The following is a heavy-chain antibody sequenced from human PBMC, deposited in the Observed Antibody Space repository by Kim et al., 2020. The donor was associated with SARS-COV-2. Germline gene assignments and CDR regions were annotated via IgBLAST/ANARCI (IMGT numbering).Heavy chain of an antibody. V-gene: IGHV1-18*01. D-gene: IGHD3-10*01. J-gene: IGHJ4*02. Sequence: LKGRVTMTTDTSTSTAYMELRSLRSDDTAVYYCARETHGITMVRGPYFDYWGQGTLVTVSS. CDR3: ARETHGITMVRGPYFDY.